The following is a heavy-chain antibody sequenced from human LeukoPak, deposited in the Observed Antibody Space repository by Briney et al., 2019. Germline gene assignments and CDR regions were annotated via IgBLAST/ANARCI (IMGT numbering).Heavy chain of an antibody. CDR3: AREASVGYYDSSGYLDY. V-gene: IGHV4-39*07. Sequence: SETLSLTCTVSGGSISSSSYYWGWIRQPPGKGLEWIGSIYYSGSTYYNPSLKSRVAIPVDTSKNQFSLKLSSVTAADTAVYYCAREASVGYYDSSGYLDYWGQGTLVTVSS. CDR2: IYYSGST. J-gene: IGHJ4*02. CDR1: GGSISSSSYY. D-gene: IGHD3-22*01.